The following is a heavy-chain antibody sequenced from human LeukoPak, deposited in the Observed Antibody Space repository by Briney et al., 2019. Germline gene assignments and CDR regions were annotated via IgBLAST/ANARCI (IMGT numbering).Heavy chain of an antibody. Sequence: ASVKVSCKASGYTFTGYYMHWVRQAPGQGLEWMGWINSNSGGTNYAQKFQGRVTMTRDTSISTAYMELSSLRSDDTAVYYCARVLVPAGGGVVDYWGQGTLVTVSS. CDR3: ARVLVPAGGGVVDY. D-gene: IGHD3-16*01. J-gene: IGHJ4*02. CDR1: GYTFTGYY. V-gene: IGHV1-2*02. CDR2: INSNSGGT.